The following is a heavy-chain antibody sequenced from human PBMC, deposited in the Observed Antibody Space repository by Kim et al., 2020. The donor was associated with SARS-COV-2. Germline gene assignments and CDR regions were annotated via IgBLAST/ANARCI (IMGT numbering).Heavy chain of an antibody. D-gene: IGHD1-26*01. V-gene: IGHV3-30*01. CDR3: ARALGGIYYAPLDY. Sequence: ADSVKGRLPISRDSSKTTLYLQMNSLRAADTAVYYCARALGGIYYAPLDYWGQGTLVTVSS. J-gene: IGHJ4*02.